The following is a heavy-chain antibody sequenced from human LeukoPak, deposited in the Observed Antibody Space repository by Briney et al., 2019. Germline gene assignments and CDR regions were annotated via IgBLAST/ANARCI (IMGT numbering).Heavy chain of an antibody. CDR1: GGSISSYY. V-gene: IGHV4-59*01. CDR3: ARVVGGYSYGYSGFDY. J-gene: IGHJ4*02. Sequence: SETLSLTCTVSGGSISSYYWSWIRQPPGRGLEWIGYIYYTGTTNYNPSLKSRVTISVDTSKNQFSLKLSSVTAADTAVYYCARVVGGYSYGYSGFDYWGQGTLVTVSS. D-gene: IGHD5-18*01. CDR2: IYYTGTT.